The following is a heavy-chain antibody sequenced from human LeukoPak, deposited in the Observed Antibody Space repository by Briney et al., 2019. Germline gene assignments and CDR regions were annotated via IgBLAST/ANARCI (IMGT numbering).Heavy chain of an antibody. D-gene: IGHD3-22*01. Sequence: GGSLRLSCAASGFTFSNYAMSWVRQAPGRGLEWVSAISGSSGLTYYADSVKGRFTISRDNSKNTLYLQMNSLRAEDTAVYYCARSGYSGYFEFAYWGQGTLVTVSS. CDR1: GFTFSNYA. V-gene: IGHV3-23*01. CDR2: ISGSSGLT. CDR3: ARSGYSGYFEFAY. J-gene: IGHJ4*02.